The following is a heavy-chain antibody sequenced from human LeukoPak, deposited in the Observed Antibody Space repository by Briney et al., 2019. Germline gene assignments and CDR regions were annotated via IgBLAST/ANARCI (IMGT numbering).Heavy chain of an antibody. Sequence: GGSLRLSCAASGFTFSSYSLNWVRQAPGKGLEWVSYISSSSSPIYYADSVKGRFTISRDNAKNSLYLQMSSLRAEDTAVYYCASVGTYGGYVYWGQGTLVTVSS. CDR1: GFTFSSYS. J-gene: IGHJ4*02. CDR3: ASVGTYGGYVY. V-gene: IGHV3-48*04. CDR2: ISSSSSPI. D-gene: IGHD5-12*01.